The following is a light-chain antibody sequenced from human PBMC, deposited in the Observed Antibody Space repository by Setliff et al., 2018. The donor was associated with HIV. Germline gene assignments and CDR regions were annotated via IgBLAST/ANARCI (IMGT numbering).Light chain of an antibody. V-gene: IGLV2-14*03. CDR3: SSSTTGSNFV. CDR1: SSDIGSYNY. Sequence: LAQPASVSGSPGQSITISCSGTSSDIGSYNYVSWYQHHPGQPPKVMIYDVSNRPSGVSSRFSGSKSGNTASLTISGLQAEDEADYYCSSSTTGSNFVFGTGTKVT. J-gene: IGLJ1*01. CDR2: DVS.